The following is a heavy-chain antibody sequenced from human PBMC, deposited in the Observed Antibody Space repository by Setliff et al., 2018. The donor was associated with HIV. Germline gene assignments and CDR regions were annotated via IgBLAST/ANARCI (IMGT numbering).Heavy chain of an antibody. D-gene: IGHD2-21*02. V-gene: IGHV1-18*01. J-gene: IGHJ4*02. CDR3: ARSTVVVTAIILIDY. CDR2: ISAYNTNA. Sequence: ASVKVSCKASGYTFTNYAISWVRQAPGQGLEWMGWISAYNTNANYAQKYQGRVTMTTDTSTNTIYMELRRLSSDHTAVYFCARSTVVVTAIILIDYWGQGTLVTVSA. CDR1: GYTFTNYA.